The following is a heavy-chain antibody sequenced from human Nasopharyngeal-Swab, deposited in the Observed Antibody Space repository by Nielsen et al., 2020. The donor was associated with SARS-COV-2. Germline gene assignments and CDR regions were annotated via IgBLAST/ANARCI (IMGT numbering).Heavy chain of an antibody. J-gene: IGHJ4*02. CDR3: VKDRENSGSYYVVFDY. V-gene: IGHV3-23*01. CDR2: ISGSGGST. D-gene: IGHD1-26*01. CDR1: GFTFSSYA. Sequence: GGSLRLSCAASGFTFSSYAMSWVRQAPGKGLEWVSAISGSGGSTYYANSVKGRFTISRDNSKNTLYLQMNSLRAEDTAVYYCVKDRENSGSYYVVFDYWGQGTLVTVSS.